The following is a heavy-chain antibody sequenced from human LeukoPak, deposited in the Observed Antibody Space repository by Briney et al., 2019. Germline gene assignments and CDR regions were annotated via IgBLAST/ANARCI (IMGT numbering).Heavy chain of an antibody. CDR1: GYTFTSYA. CDR2: INTNTGNP. CDR3: ARDHPPPWGFGEFDYYGMDV. D-gene: IGHD3-10*01. Sequence: GASVKVSCKASGYTFTSYAMNWVRQAPGQGLEWMGWINTNTGNPTYAQGFTGRFVFSLDTSVSTAYLQISSLKAEDTAVYYCARDHPPPWGFGEFDYYGMDVWGQGTTVTVSS. J-gene: IGHJ6*02. V-gene: IGHV7-4-1*02.